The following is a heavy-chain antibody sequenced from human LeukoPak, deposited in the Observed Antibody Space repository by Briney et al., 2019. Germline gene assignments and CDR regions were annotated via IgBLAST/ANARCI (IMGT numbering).Heavy chain of an antibody. D-gene: IGHD2-2*02. V-gene: IGHV3-30*18. CDR2: ISYDGSNK. Sequence: GGSLRLSCAASGFTFSSYGMHWVRQAPGKGLEWVAVISYDGSNKYYADSVKGRFTISGDNSKNTLYLQMNSLRAEDTAVYYCAKDLGYCSSTSCYSRGDYYGMDVWGQGTTVTVSS. CDR3: AKDLGYCSSTSCYSRGDYYGMDV. J-gene: IGHJ6*02. CDR1: GFTFSSYG.